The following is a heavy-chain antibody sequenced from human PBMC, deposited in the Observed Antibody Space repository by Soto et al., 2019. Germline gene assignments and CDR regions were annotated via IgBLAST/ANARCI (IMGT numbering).Heavy chain of an antibody. CDR3: ARGLRLRGREDWFDP. J-gene: IGHJ5*02. CDR1: GGSFSGYY. CDR2: INHSGST. D-gene: IGHD4-17*01. Sequence: SETLSLTCAVYGGSFSGYYWSWIRQPPGKGLEWIGEINHSGSTNYNPSLKSRVTISVDTSKNQFSLKLSSVTAADTAVYYCARGLRLRGREDWFDPWGQGTLVTVSS. V-gene: IGHV4-34*01.